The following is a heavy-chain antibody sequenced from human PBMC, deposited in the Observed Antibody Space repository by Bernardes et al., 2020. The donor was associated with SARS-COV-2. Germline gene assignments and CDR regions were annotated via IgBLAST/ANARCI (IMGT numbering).Heavy chain of an antibody. D-gene: IGHD3-9*01. CDR1: GYTFTSYD. CDR2: MNPNSGNT. Sequence: ASVKVSCKASGYTFTSYDINWVRQATGQGLEWMGWMNPNSGNTGYAQKFQGRVTMTRNTSISTAYMELSSLRSEDTAVYYCARGRILTGYYIDYYYGVDVWGQGTTVIVSS. CDR3: ARGRILTGYYIDYYYGVDV. V-gene: IGHV1-8*01. J-gene: IGHJ6*02.